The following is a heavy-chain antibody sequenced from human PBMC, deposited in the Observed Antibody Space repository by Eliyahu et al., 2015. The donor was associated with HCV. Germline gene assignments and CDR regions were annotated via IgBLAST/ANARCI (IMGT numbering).Heavy chain of an antibody. V-gene: IGHV3-30*18. D-gene: IGHD1-1*01. CDR1: GFTFSDYG. J-gene: IGHJ5*02. CDR3: AKPLLKTATTMWFDP. CDR2: ISNDGGNK. Sequence: QVQLVESGGGVVQPGRSLRLSCVASGFTFSDYGMHWVRQAPGKGLEWVAIISNDGGNKYYTDSVKGRFTISRDNSRNTLYLQMRSLRTEDTAVYYCAKPLLKTATTMWFDPWGQGTLVTVSS.